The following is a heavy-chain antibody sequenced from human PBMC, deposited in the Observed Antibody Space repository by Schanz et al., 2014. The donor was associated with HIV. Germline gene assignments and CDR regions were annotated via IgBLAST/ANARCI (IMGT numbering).Heavy chain of an antibody. CDR1: GGTFSSYA. Sequence: QEQLVQSGAAVTKPGASVKVSCKASGGTFSSYAISWVRQAPGQGLEWMGWISAYNGNTNYAQKLQGRVTMTTDTSTSTAYMDLRSLRSDDTAVYYCAREVDIVVVPAAIVGWFDPWGQGTLVTVSS. V-gene: IGHV1-18*01. CDR2: ISAYNGNT. D-gene: IGHD2-2*03. CDR3: AREVDIVVVPAAIVGWFDP. J-gene: IGHJ5*02.